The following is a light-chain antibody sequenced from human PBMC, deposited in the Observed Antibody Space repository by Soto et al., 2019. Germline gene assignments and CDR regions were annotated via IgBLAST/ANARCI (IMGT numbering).Light chain of an antibody. CDR2: DVS. CDR1: SGDVGAYNY. CDR3: CSYAGSYTYVV. V-gene: IGLV2-11*01. Sequence: QSALTQPRSVSGSPGQSVTISCTGTSGDVGAYNYVSWYQQLPGKAPKLIIYDVSKRPSGVPDRFSGSKSGNTASLTISGLQAEDEADYYCCSYAGSYTYVVFGGGTKLTVL. J-gene: IGLJ2*01.